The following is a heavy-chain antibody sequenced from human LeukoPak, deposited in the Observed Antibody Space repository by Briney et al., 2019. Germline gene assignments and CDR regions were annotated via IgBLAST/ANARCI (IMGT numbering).Heavy chain of an antibody. CDR2: ISSSGSTI. CDR3: ARYYYDSSGPGDAFGI. V-gene: IGHV3-48*03. Sequence: GGSLRLSCAASGFTFSSYEMNWVRQAPGKGLEWVSYISSSGSTIYYADSVKGRFTISRDNAKNSLYLQMNSLRAEDTAVYYCARYYYDSSGPGDAFGIWGQGTMVTVSS. CDR1: GFTFSSYE. J-gene: IGHJ3*02. D-gene: IGHD3-22*01.